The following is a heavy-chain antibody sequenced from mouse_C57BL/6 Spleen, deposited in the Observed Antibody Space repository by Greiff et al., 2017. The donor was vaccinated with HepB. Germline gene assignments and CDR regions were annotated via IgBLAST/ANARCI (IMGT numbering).Heavy chain of an antibody. CDR2: IRNKANGYTT. Sequence: EVKLVESGGGLVQPGGSLSLSCAASGFTFTDYYMSWVRQPPGQALEWLGFIRNKANGYTTEDSASVKGRFTISRDNSQSILYVQMNARRAEDSATEYCARYMAIYYEYDWYFDVWGTGTTVTVSS. CDR3: ARYMAIYYEYDWYFDV. CDR1: GFTFTDYY. J-gene: IGHJ1*03. D-gene: IGHD2-4*01. V-gene: IGHV7-3*01.